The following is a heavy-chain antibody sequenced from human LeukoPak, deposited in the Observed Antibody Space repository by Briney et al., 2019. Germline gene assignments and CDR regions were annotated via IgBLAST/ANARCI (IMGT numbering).Heavy chain of an antibody. CDR1: GFTFSSYG. CDR2: ISGSGGST. D-gene: IGHD1-26*01. Sequence: PGGSLRLSCAASGFTFSSYGMSWVRQAPGKGLEWVSAISGSGGSTYYADPVKGRFIISRDSSENTLYLQMHSLGVEDTGVYYCAKGLWASTVGATGIFFDYWGQGIQVTVSS. J-gene: IGHJ4*02. V-gene: IGHV3-23*01. CDR3: AKGLWASTVGATGIFFDY.